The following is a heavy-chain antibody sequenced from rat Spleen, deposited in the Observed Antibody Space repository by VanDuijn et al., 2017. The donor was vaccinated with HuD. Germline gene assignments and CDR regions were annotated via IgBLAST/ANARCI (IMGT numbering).Heavy chain of an antibody. CDR3: ARLRWDVMDA. CDR1: GFTFSDYY. J-gene: IGHJ4*01. Sequence: EVRLVESGGGLVRPGRSLKLSCAASGFTFSDYYMAWVRQAPTKGLEWVATISYDGGNTYYRDSVKGRFTISRDNARSTLYLQMDSLRSEDAATYYCARLRWDVMDAWGQGASVTVSS. V-gene: IGHV5-7*01. D-gene: IGHD1-5*01. CDR2: ISYDGGNT.